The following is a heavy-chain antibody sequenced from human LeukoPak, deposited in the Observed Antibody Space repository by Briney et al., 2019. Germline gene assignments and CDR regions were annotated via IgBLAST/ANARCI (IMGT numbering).Heavy chain of an antibody. Sequence: ASVKVSCKASGYRFTSYYMRWARQAPGQGLEWMGIINPSGDSTNYAQKFQGRVTITADESTSTAYMELSSLRSEDTAVYYCARDRGHIVVVPAATYYYYGMDVWGQGTTVTVSS. CDR2: INPSGDST. CDR1: GYRFTSYY. CDR3: ARDRGHIVVVPAATYYYYGMDV. V-gene: IGHV1-46*01. D-gene: IGHD2-2*01. J-gene: IGHJ6*02.